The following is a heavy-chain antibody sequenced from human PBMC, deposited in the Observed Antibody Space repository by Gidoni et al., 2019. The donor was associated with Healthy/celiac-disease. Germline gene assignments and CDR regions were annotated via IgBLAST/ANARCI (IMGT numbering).Heavy chain of an antibody. CDR1: GFTFSSYA. CDR2: ISYDGSNK. Sequence: QVQLVESGGGVVQPGRSLRLSCAASGFTFSSYAMHWVRQAPGKGLEWVAVISYDGSNKYYADSVKGRFTISRDNSKNTLYLQMNSLRAEDTAVYYCARDVVWGSYRLAIYFDLWGRGTLVTVSS. J-gene: IGHJ2*01. CDR3: ARDVVWGSYRLAIYFDL. V-gene: IGHV3-30-3*01. D-gene: IGHD3-16*02.